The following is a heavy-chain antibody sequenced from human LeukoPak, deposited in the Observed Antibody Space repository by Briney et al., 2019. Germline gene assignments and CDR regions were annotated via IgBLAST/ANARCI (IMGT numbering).Heavy chain of an antibody. J-gene: IGHJ3*02. CDR2: IKPDGSEK. Sequence: GGSLRLSCAASGFTFSDYWMTWVRQAPGKGLEWVANIKPDGSEKYYVDSVKGRFTISRDNAKNSLCLQMSSLRADDTAVYYCAREYSSSVGRAFDIWGQGTMVTVSS. D-gene: IGHD6-13*01. CDR1: GFTFSDYW. CDR3: AREYSSSVGRAFDI. V-gene: IGHV3-7*01.